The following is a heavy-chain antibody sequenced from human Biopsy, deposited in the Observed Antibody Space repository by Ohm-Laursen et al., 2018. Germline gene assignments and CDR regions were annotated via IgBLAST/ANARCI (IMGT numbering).Heavy chain of an antibody. CDR3: ARMDCSGGSCHYYSYGMDV. D-gene: IGHD2-15*01. Sequence: GTLSLTCTVSGASITAYYWSWIRQPPGKGLECIGNTHHSGSTNYNPSLKSRLTISVDTSKNQFSLKLSSVTAADTAMYYCARMDCSGGSCHYYSYGMDVWGQGTTVTVSS. V-gene: IGHV4-4*09. CDR2: THHSGST. CDR1: GASITAYY. J-gene: IGHJ6*02.